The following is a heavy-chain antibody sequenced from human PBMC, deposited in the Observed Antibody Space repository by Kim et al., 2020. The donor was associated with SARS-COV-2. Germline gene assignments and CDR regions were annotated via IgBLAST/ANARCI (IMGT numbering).Heavy chain of an antibody. J-gene: IGHJ5*02. D-gene: IGHD4-17*01. Sequence: SVKGRFTISRDNSKNTLYLQMNSLRAEDTAVYYCAKGAYGDYGYLNWFDPWGQGTLVTVSS. CDR3: AKGAYGDYGYLNWFDP. V-gene: IGHV3-23*01.